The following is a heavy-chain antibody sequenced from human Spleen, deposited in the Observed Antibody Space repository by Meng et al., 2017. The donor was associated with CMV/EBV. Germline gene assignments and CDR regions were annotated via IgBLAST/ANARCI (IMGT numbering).Heavy chain of an antibody. J-gene: IGHJ4*02. D-gene: IGHD3-3*01. CDR2: IYWNDDK. CDR1: GFSLSTSGVG. V-gene: IGHV2-5*01. CDR3: ANKKIYYDFWRGYYSGGGGYFDN. Sequence: SGPTLVKPTQTLTLTCTFSGFSLSTSGVGVGWIRQPPGKALEWLALIYWNDDKRYSPSLKSRLTITKDTSKNQVVLKMTNMDPVDTAKYYCANKKIYYDFWRGYYSGGGGYFDNWGQGTLVTVSS.